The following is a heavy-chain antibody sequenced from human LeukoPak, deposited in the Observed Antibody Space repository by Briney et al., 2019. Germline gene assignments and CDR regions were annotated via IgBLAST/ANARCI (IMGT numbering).Heavy chain of an antibody. Sequence: GSSVKVSCKASGGTFSSYAISWVRQAPGQGLEWMGRIIPIFVTANYAQKFQGRVTITTDESTSTAYMELSSLRSEDTAVYYCARVDTAMAPRDWGQGTLVTVSS. D-gene: IGHD5-18*01. V-gene: IGHV1-69*05. CDR1: GGTFSSYA. J-gene: IGHJ4*02. CDR3: ARVDTAMAPRD. CDR2: IIPIFVTA.